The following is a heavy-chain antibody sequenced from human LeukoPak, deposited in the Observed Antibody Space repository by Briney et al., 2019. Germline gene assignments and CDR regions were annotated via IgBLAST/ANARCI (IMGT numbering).Heavy chain of an antibody. Sequence: PSETLSLTCTVSIGSLNTYFWTWVRQPAGKGLEWIGRVSDTGRAYYNPSLESRVTISLETSKNQFSLKVTSVTAADTAVYYCARGKEMTRTSGYYSFDFWGQGTLVSVSS. CDR1: IGSLNTYF. D-gene: IGHD3-9*01. CDR3: ARGKEMTRTSGYYSFDF. J-gene: IGHJ4*02. CDR2: VSDTGRA. V-gene: IGHV4-4*07.